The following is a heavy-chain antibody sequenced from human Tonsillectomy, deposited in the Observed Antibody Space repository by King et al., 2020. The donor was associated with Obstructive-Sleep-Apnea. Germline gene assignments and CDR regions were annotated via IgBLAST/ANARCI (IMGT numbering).Heavy chain of an antibody. Sequence: VQLVESGGGLVQPGRSLRLSCTASGFTFGDYAMSWFRQAPGKGLEWGGFIISKAYGGTTEYAASVKGRFTISRDDSKSIAYLQMNSLKTEDTAVYYCTRHVDIVATPDYWGQGTLVTVSS. V-gene: IGHV3-49*03. J-gene: IGHJ4*02. D-gene: IGHD5-12*01. CDR1: GFTFGDYA. CDR3: TRHVDIVATPDY. CDR2: IISKAYGGTT.